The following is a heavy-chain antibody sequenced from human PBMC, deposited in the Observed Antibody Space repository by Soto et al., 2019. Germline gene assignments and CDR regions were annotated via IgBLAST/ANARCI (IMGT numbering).Heavy chain of an antibody. J-gene: IGHJ5*02. CDR2: IYYSGST. CDR1: AGSLSSVYYY. Sequence: SQTLSLTCTLAAGSLSSVYYYWSWILRPPGKGLEWTGYIYYSGSTYYNPSLKRRITISVDTSKIQFSLKLSSVTAADTAVYDCASARRGPEGFDPWGQGTLVTVSS. V-gene: IGHV4-30-4*01. CDR3: ASARRGPEGFDP.